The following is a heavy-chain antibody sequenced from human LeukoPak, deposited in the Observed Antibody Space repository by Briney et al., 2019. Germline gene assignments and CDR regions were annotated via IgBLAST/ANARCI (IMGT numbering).Heavy chain of an antibody. D-gene: IGHD3-22*01. CDR3: AKEGYYDSSGPLDY. CDR2: IIPILGIA. V-gene: IGHV1-69*04. CDR1: GYTFTSYG. J-gene: IGHJ4*02. Sequence: SVKVSCKASGYTFTSYGISWVRQAPGQGLEWMGRIIPILGIANYAQKFQGRVTITADKSTSTAYMELSSLRSEDTAVYYCAKEGYYDSSGPLDYWGQGTLVTVSS.